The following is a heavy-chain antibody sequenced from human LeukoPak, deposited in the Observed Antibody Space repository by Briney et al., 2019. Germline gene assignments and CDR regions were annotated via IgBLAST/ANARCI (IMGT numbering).Heavy chain of an antibody. CDR3: TRGTSWFFTN. J-gene: IGHJ1*01. CDR1: GYSISSGYY. Sequence: SETLSLTCTVSGYSISSGYYWGWIRQPPGKGLEWIGSGYHIGSTYFNPSLRSRVTILIDIFKNQFSLKMSSVTAADTALYYCTRGTSWFFTNWGQGILVTVSS. V-gene: IGHV4-38-2*02. CDR2: GYHIGST. D-gene: IGHD6-13*01.